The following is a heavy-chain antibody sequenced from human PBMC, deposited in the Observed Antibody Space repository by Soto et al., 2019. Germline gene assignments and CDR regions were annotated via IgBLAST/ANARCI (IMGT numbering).Heavy chain of an antibody. CDR2: ISRSSSTI. D-gene: IGHD1-1*01. V-gene: IGHV3-48*01. CDR3: ARDPKGRAGTPLLYYYYMDV. CDR1: GFTFSSYS. J-gene: IGHJ6*03. Sequence: EVQLVESGGGLVQPGGSLRLSCAASGFTFSSYSMNWVRQAPGKGLEWVSYISRSSSTIYYADSVKGRFTISRDNAKNSLYLQMNSLRAEDTAVYYCARDPKGRAGTPLLYYYYMDVWGKGTTVTVSS.